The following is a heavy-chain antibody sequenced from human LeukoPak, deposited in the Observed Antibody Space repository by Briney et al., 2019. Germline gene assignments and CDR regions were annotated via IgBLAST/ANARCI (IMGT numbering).Heavy chain of an antibody. CDR3: ASLVPGPNYYYYGIDV. CDR2: IYTSGST. V-gene: IGHV4-4*07. Sequence: SETLSLTCTVSGGSISSYYWSWIRQPAGKGLEWIGRIYTSGSTNYNPSLKSRVTMSVDTSKNQFSLKLSSVTAADTAVYYCASLVPGPNYYYYGIDVWGQGTTVTVSS. CDR1: GGSISSYY. J-gene: IGHJ6*02. D-gene: IGHD2-8*02.